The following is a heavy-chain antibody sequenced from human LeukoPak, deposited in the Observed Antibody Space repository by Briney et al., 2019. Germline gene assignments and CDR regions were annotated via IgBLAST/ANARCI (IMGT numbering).Heavy chain of an antibody. D-gene: IGHD5/OR15-5a*01. Sequence: ASVKVSCKASGYTFTGYLMHWVRQAPGQGLEWMGWIDPNSGGTNYAQKFQGRVTMTRDTSINTAFMELSRLRSDDSAVYYCASAAVYGNPTNPYFDYWGQGTLVTVSS. CDR2: IDPNSGGT. V-gene: IGHV1-2*02. CDR1: GYTFTGYL. J-gene: IGHJ4*02. CDR3: ASAAVYGNPTNPYFDY.